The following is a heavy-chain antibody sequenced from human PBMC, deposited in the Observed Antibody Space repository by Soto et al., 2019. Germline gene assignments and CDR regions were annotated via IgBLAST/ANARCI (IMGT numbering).Heavy chain of an antibody. CDR2: IYPADSET. CDR3: AKCGTKYSSGWYSDY. Sequence: GESLKISCKGSGYSFITYWIGWVRQMPGKGLEWMAMIYPADSETRYSPSFQGHVTISADKSISTAYLQMNSLRAEDTAVYYCAKCGTKYSSGWYSDYWGQGTLVTVSS. V-gene: IGHV5-51*01. CDR1: GYSFITYW. J-gene: IGHJ4*02. D-gene: IGHD6-19*01.